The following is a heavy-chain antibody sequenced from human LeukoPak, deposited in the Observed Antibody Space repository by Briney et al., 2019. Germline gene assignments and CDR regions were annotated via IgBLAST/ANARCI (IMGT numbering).Heavy chain of an antibody. V-gene: IGHV1-18*01. J-gene: IGHJ4*02. D-gene: IGHD3-10*01. CDR3: ARGRFGDISFDY. CDR1: GYTFTSYG. CDR2: INTYYGNT. Sequence: ASVKVSSKSSGYTFTSYGITWVRQAPGQGLEWMGWINTYYGNTDYAQNFQDRVTMTTDTSTSTAYMELRSLRSDDTAVYYCARGRFGDISFDYWGQGTLVTVSS.